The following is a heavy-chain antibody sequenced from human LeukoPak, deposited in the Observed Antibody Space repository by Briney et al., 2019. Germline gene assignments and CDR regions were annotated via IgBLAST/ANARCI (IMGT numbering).Heavy chain of an antibody. CDR2: ISSSSSYI. D-gene: IGHD3-3*01. V-gene: IGHV3-21*01. CDR3: ARSHDVWSGYYFDY. Sequence: PGGSLRLSCAASGFTFSSYSMNWVRQAPGRGLEWVSSISSSSSYIYYADSVKGRFTISRDNAKNSLYLQMNSLRAEDTAVYYCARSHDVWSGYYFDYWGQGTLVTVSS. CDR1: GFTFSSYS. J-gene: IGHJ4*02.